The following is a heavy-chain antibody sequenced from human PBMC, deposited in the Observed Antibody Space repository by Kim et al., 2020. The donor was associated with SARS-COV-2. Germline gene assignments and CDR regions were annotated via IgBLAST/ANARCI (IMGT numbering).Heavy chain of an antibody. CDR1: GFTFSSYW. J-gene: IGHJ4*02. CDR3: AREVVTYIPYFDY. V-gene: IGHV3-74*01. Sequence: GGSLRLSCAASGFTFSSYWMHWVRQAPGKGLVWVSCINSDGSSTSYADSVKGRFTISRDNAKNTLYLQMNSLRAEDTAVYYCAREVVTYIPYFDYWGQGTLVTVSS. D-gene: IGHD2-2*01. CDR2: INSDGSST.